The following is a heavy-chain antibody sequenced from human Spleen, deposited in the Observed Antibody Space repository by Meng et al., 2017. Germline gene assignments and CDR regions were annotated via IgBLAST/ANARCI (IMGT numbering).Heavy chain of an antibody. CDR3: ARLRIDWYFDL. CDR2: IYQSGST. V-gene: IGHV4-38-2*01. CDR1: GYSITGSYN. D-gene: IGHD4-17*01. Sequence: SETLSLTCAVSGYSITGSYNWGWIRQSPGKGLEWIGSIYQSGSTYYNPSLKSRVTMSADTSKNHFSLKLTSVTAADTAVYYCARLRIDWYFDLWGHGTLVTVSS. J-gene: IGHJ2*01.